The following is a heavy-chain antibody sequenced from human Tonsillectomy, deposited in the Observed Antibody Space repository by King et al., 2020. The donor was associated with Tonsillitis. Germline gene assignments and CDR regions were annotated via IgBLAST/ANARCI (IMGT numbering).Heavy chain of an antibody. CDR3: AGDLEVGDYYGSGSRLDY. D-gene: IGHD3-10*01. J-gene: IGHJ4*02. CDR2: IWYDGSNK. V-gene: IGHV3-33*01. CDR1: GFTFSSYG. Sequence: VQLVESGGGVVQPGRSLRLSCAASGFTFSSYGMHWVRQAPGKGLEWVAVIWYDGSNKYYADSVKGRFTISRDNSKNTLYLQMNSLRAEDTAVYYCAGDLEVGDYYGSGSRLDYWGQGTLVTVSS.